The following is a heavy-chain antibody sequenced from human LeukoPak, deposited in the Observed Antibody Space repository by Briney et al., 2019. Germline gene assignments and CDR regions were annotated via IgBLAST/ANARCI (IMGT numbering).Heavy chain of an antibody. CDR1: GFTFNTYT. CDR2: ITASSTAI. D-gene: IGHD2-8*02. CDR3: ASTPILFY. Sequence: GGSLRLSCAASGFTFNTYTMNWVRQAPGKGLEWVSSITASSTAIYSADSVKGRFTISRDNAKNSLYLQMNSLRAEDTAVYYCASTPILFYWGQGTLVTVSS. V-gene: IGHV3-21*01. J-gene: IGHJ4*02.